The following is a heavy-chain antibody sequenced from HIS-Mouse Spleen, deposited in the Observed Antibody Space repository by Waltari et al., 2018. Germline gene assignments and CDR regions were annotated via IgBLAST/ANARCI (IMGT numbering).Heavy chain of an antibody. D-gene: IGHD3-10*01. CDR1: GSTFTGYS. Sequence: QVQLVQSGAEVKKPGASVKVACKASGSTFTGYSMHWVRQAPGQGLEWMGWINPNSGGTNYAQKFQGRVTMTRDTSISTAYMELSRLRSDDTAVYYCARDYYGSGSYYYYYGMDVWGQGTTVTVSS. J-gene: IGHJ6*02. CDR3: ARDYYGSGSYYYYYGMDV. CDR2: INPNSGGT. V-gene: IGHV1-2*02.